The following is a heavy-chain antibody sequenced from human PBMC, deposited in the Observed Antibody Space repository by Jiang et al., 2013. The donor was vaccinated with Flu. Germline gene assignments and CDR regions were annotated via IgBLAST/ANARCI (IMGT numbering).Heavy chain of an antibody. V-gene: IGHV3-15*01. CDR3: ADYSNYYFDY. Sequence: PGGPVRLSCAASGFTFSNAWMSWVRQAPGRGLEWVGRIKSKTDGGTTDYAAPVKGRFTISRDDSKNTLYLQMNSLKTEDTAVYYCADYSNYYFDYWGQGTLVTVSS. CDR2: IKSKTDGGTT. CDR1: GFTFSNAW. D-gene: IGHD4-11*01. J-gene: IGHJ4*02.